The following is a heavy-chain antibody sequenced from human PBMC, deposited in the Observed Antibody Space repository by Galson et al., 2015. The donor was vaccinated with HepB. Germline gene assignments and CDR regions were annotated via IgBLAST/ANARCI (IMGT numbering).Heavy chain of an antibody. CDR3: AGGSGDLFDD. D-gene: IGHD7-27*01. CDR2: IKQDGSET. Sequence: SLRLSCAASRFTFTTYWMNWVRQAPGKGLEWMAIIKQDGSETHYVDSFKGRFTISRDNAKKALYLQMDSLRADDTAVYYCAGGSGDLFDDWGQGTLVTVSS. V-gene: IGHV3-7*05. CDR1: RFTFTTYW. J-gene: IGHJ5*02.